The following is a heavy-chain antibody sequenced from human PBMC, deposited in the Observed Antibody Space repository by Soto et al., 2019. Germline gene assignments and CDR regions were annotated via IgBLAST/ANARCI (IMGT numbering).Heavy chain of an antibody. CDR2: ISAYNGNT. Sequence: ASVKVSCKASGYTFTSYGISWVRQAPGQGLEWMGWISAYNGNTNYAQKLQGRLTMTTDTSTSTAYMELRSLRSDDTAVYYCARDGDIVVVVDYYYYYMDVWGKGTTVTVSS. CDR1: GYTFTSYG. D-gene: IGHD2-15*01. J-gene: IGHJ6*03. CDR3: ARDGDIVVVVDYYYYYMDV. V-gene: IGHV1-18*01.